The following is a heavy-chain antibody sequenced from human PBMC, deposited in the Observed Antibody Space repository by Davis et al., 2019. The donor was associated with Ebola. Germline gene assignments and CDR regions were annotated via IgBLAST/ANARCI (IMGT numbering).Heavy chain of an antibody. CDR3: ARDRSVVAVAAAFDF. CDR2: IWYDGRTQ. V-gene: IGHV3-33*01. Sequence: PGGSLRLSCAASGFTFSRYGMHWVRQAPGKGLEWVAVIWYDGRTQYYADSVKGRFIISRDDSKNTLYLQMNSLRAEDTAVYYCARDRSVVAVAAAFDFWGQGSPVTVSS. J-gene: IGHJ4*02. D-gene: IGHD2-15*01. CDR1: GFTFSRYG.